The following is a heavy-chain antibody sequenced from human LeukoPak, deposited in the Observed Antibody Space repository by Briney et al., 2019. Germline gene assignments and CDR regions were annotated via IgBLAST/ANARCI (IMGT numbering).Heavy chain of an antibody. CDR3: ARAPYYDFWSGSPDTYYYYYYMDV. V-gene: IGHV1-46*01. D-gene: IGHD3-3*01. Sequence: ASVKVSCKASGYTFTSYYMHWVRQAPGQGLEWMGIISPSGSSTNYAQKFQGRVTMTRDTSTSTVYMELSSLRSEDTAVYYCARAPYYDFWSGSPDTYYYYYYMDVWGKGTTVTVSS. J-gene: IGHJ6*03. CDR1: GYTFTSYY. CDR2: ISPSGSST.